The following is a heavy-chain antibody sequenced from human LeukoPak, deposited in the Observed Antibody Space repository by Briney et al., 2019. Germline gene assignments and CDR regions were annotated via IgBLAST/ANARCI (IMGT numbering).Heavy chain of an antibody. CDR1: GFTVSSNY. V-gene: IGHV3-53*01. Sequence: GGSLRLSCAASGFTVSSNYMSWVRQAPGKGLEWASVIYSGGSTYYADSVKGRFTISRDNSKNTLYLQMNSLRAEDTAVYYCARSSSWASHFDYWGQGTLVTVSS. CDR2: IYSGGST. J-gene: IGHJ4*02. D-gene: IGHD6-13*01. CDR3: ARSSSWASHFDY.